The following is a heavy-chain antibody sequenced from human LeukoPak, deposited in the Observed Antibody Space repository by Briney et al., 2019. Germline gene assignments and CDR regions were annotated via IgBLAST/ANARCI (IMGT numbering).Heavy chain of an antibody. CDR2: IYPGDSDT. J-gene: IGHJ5*02. V-gene: IGHV5-51*01. CDR3: AIFDFLFGEIDNWFDP. CDR1: GYNFTIYW. Sequence: GESLKISCKGSGYNFTIYWIGWVRQMPGKGLEWMGIIYPGDSDTRYSPSFQGQVTISADKSISTAYLQWSSLKASDTAMYYCAIFDFLFGEIDNWFDPWGQGTQVTVSS. D-gene: IGHD3-16*01.